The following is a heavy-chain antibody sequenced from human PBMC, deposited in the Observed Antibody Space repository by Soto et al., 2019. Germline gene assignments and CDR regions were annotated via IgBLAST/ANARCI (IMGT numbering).Heavy chain of an antibody. D-gene: IGHD3-9*01. Sequence: SETLSLTCTVSGGSISSYYWSWIRQPPGKGLEWIGYIYYSGSTNYNPSLKSRVTISVDTSKNQFSLKLSSVTAADTAVYYCAGLGDILTDRWGQGTLVTVSS. V-gene: IGHV4-59*08. CDR1: GGSISSYY. CDR2: IYYSGST. CDR3: AGLGDILTDR. J-gene: IGHJ4*02.